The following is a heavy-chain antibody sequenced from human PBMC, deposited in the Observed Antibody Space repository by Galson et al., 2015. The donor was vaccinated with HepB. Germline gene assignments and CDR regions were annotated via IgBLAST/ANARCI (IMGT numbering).Heavy chain of an antibody. Sequence: SVKVSCKASGGTFSSYAISWVRQAPGQGLEWMGGIIPIFGTANYAQKFQGRVTITADESTSTAYMELSSLRSEDTAVYYCARGRKDLQLWSNNRFDPWGQGTLVTVSS. CDR1: GGTFSSYA. V-gene: IGHV1-69*13. CDR2: IIPIFGTA. D-gene: IGHD5-18*01. J-gene: IGHJ5*02. CDR3: ARGRKDLQLWSNNRFDP.